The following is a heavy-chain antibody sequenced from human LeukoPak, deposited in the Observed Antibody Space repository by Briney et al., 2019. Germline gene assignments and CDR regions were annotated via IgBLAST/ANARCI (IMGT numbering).Heavy chain of an antibody. D-gene: IGHD3-3*01. Sequence: ASVKVSCKASGYTFTSYDINWVRQATGQGLEWMGWMNPNSGNTGYAQKFQGRVTITRNTSISTAYMELSSLRSEDTAVYYCARATYDFWSGYYTYYYYYMDVWGKGTTVTVSS. CDR1: GYTFTSYD. V-gene: IGHV1-8*03. CDR2: MNPNSGNT. J-gene: IGHJ6*03. CDR3: ARATYDFWSGYYTYYYYYMDV.